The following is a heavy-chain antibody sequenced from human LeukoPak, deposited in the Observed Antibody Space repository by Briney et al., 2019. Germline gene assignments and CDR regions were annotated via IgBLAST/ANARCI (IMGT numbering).Heavy chain of an antibody. CDR1: GGSISSYY. D-gene: IGHD3-22*01. CDR3: ARLHYYYDSSAPYDAFDI. V-gene: IGHV4-59*01. CDR2: IYYSGST. Sequence: SETLSLACTVSGGSISSYYWSWIRQPPGKGLEWIGYIYYSGSTNYNPSLKSRVTISVDTSKNQFSLKLSSVTAADTAVYYCARLHYYYDSSAPYDAFDIWGQGTMVTVSS. J-gene: IGHJ3*02.